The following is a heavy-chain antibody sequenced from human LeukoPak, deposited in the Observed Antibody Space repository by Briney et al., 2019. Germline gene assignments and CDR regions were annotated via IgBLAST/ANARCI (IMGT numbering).Heavy chain of an antibody. J-gene: IGHJ6*02. CDR1: GFTFSSYS. Sequence: GGSLRLSCAASGFTFSSYSMNWVRQAPGKWLEWVSSISSSSSYIYYADSVKGRFTISRDNAKNSLYLQMNSLRAEDTAVYYCARDSGIVVVTAISGYYYGMDVWGQGTTVTVSS. D-gene: IGHD2-21*02. CDR3: ARDSGIVVVTAISGYYYGMDV. V-gene: IGHV3-21*01. CDR2: ISSSSSYI.